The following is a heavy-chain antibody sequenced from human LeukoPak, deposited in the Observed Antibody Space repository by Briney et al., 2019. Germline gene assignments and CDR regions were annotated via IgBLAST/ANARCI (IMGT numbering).Heavy chain of an antibody. CDR3: ARGRSVAAREGIDY. CDR1: GGTFSSYT. D-gene: IGHD6-6*01. CDR2: IIPILGIA. V-gene: IGHV1-69*02. Sequence: ASMKVSCKASGGTFSSYTISWVRQAPGQGLEWMGRIIPILGIANYAQKFQGRVTITADKSTSTAYMELRSLRSDDTAVYYCARGRSVAAREGIDYWGQGTLVTVSS. J-gene: IGHJ4*02.